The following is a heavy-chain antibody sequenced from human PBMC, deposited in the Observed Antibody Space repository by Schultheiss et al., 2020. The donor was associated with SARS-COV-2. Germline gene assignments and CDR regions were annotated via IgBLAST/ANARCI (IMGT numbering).Heavy chain of an antibody. CDR2: MNPNSGNT. J-gene: IGHJ4*02. Sequence: ASVKVSCKASGYTFTSYDINWVRQATGQGLEWMGWMNPNSGNTGYAQKFQGRVTMTRNTSIGTAYMELSSLRSEDTAVYYCARGKRYCSSTSCLKIDYWGQGTLVTVSS. CDR1: GYTFTSYD. V-gene: IGHV1-8*01. CDR3: ARGKRYCSSTSCLKIDY. D-gene: IGHD2-2*01.